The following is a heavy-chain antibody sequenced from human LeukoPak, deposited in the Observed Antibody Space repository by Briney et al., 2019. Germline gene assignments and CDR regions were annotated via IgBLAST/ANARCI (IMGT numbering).Heavy chain of an antibody. J-gene: IGHJ4*02. CDR2: INGDGSRQ. D-gene: IGHD1-26*01. CDR3: ARVEVGGRYSKLDY. Sequence: GRSLRLSCAASGLTFSSYGMHWVREAPGKGLVWVSRINGDGSRQTYADSVKGRFTISRDNAKNTLYLQMNSLRAEDTAVYYCARVEVGGRYSKLDYWGQGTLVTVSS. V-gene: IGHV3-74*01. CDR1: GLTFSSYG.